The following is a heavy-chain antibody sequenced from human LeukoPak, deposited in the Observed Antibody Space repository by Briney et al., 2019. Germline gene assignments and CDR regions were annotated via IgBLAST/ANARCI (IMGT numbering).Heavy chain of an antibody. CDR1: GFTFSSYA. CDR2: ISYDGSNK. J-gene: IGHJ4*02. CDR3: ASFIDY. Sequence: GGSLRLSCAASGFTFSSYAMHWVRQAPGKGLKWVAVISYDGSNKYYADSVKGRFTISRDNSKNTLYLQMNSLRAEDTAVYYCASFIDYWGQGTLVTVSS. V-gene: IGHV3-30*04.